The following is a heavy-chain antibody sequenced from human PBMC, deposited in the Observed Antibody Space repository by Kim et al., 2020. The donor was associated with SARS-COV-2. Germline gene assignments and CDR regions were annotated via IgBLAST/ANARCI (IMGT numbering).Heavy chain of an antibody. Sequence: SETLSLTCAVSGGSISSSNWWSWVRQPPGKGLEWIGEIYHSGSTNYNPSLKSRVTISVDKSKNQFSLKLSSVTAADTAVYYCARVGWSPYYYDSSGYYYVDYWDQGTLVTVSS. D-gene: IGHD3-22*01. CDR3: ARVGWSPYYYDSSGYYYVDY. J-gene: IGHJ4*02. V-gene: IGHV4-4*02. CDR2: IYHSGST. CDR1: GGSISSSNW.